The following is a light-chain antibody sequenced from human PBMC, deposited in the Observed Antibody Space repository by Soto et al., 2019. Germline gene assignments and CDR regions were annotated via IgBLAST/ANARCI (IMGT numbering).Light chain of an antibody. CDR1: GSDVGGYNY. J-gene: IGLJ2*01. CDR2: DVS. V-gene: IGLV2-14*03. CDR3: SSYTSSSTVV. Sequence: QSALTQPASVSGSPGQSITISCTGTGSDVGGYNYVSWYQQHPGKAPKLMIYDVSNRPSGVSNRFSGSKSGNTASLTISGLQAEDAADYSCSSYTSSSTVVFGGGTQLTVL.